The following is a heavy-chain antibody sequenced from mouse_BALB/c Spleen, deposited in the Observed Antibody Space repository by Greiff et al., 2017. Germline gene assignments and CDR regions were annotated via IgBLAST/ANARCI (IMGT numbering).Heavy chain of an antibody. D-gene: IGHD2-1*01. V-gene: IGHV2-5-1*01. Sequence: VQLQQSGPSLVQPSQSLSITCTVSGFSLTSYGVHWVRQSPGKGLEWLGVIWRGGSTDYNAAFMSRLSITKDNSKSQVFFKMNSLQADDTAIYYCAKIRGNSYAMDYWGQGTSVTVSS. CDR3: AKIRGNSYAMDY. CDR2: IWRGGST. J-gene: IGHJ4*01. CDR1: GFSLTSYG.